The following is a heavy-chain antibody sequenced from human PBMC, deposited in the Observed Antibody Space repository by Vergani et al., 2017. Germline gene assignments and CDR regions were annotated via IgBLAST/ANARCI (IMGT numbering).Heavy chain of an antibody. J-gene: IGHJ4*02. CDR3: AKPPLSRWTYFDY. D-gene: IGHD1-1*01. CDR2: ISGSGDRT. CDR1: GFTFSNYA. Sequence: EVQLLESGGGLVQPGGSLRISCAASGFTFSNYAMTWFRPAPGKWLEWVSTISGSGDRTYYADSVKGRFTISRDNSKNTLHLQLNSLRAEDAAVYYCAKPPLSRWTYFDYWGQGTLVTVSS. V-gene: IGHV3-23*01.